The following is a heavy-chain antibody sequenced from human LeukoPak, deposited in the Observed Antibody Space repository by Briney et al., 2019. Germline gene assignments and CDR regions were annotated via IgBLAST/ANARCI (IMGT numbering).Heavy chain of an antibody. CDR3: ARDNGRGYYFYWYFDL. J-gene: IGHJ2*01. CDR1: GGSISTYY. Sequence: SETLSLTCTVSGGSISTYYWSWIRQPPGKGLEWIGYIYYSGSANYNPSLESRVTISVDTSKNQFSLKLSSVTAADTAVYYCARDNGRGYYFYWYFDLWGRGTLVTVSS. V-gene: IGHV4-59*12. D-gene: IGHD3-22*01. CDR2: IYYSGSA.